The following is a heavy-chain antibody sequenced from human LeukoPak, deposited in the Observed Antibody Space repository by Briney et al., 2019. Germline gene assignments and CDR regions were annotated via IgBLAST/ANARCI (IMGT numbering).Heavy chain of an antibody. CDR3: ARQELHISGLRY. J-gene: IGHJ4*02. D-gene: IGHD1-14*01. CDR2: ISYDGSNK. Sequence: PGRSLRLSCAASGFTFSSYAMHWVRQAPGKGLEWVAVISYDGSNKYYADSVKGRFTISRDNSKNTLYLQMNSLRAEDTAVYYCARQELHISGLRYWGQGTLVTVSS. CDR1: GFTFSSYA. V-gene: IGHV3-30-3*01.